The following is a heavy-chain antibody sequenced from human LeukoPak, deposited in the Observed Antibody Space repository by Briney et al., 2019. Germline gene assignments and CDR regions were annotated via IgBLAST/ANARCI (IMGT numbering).Heavy chain of an antibody. J-gene: IGHJ6*02. CDR1: GFTVSSNY. Sequence: GGSLRLSCAASGFTVSSNYMSWVRQAPGKGLEWVSVIYSGGSTYYADSVKGRFTISRHNSKNTLYLQMNSLRAEDTAVYYCARQKQTAYWIQPPRYGMDVWGQGTTVTVSS. CDR3: ARQKQTAYWIQPPRYGMDV. CDR2: IYSGGST. V-gene: IGHV3-53*04. D-gene: IGHD5-18*01.